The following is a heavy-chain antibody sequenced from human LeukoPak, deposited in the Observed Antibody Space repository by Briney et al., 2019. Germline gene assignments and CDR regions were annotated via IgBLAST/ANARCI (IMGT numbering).Heavy chain of an antibody. V-gene: IGHV5-51*01. D-gene: IGHD4-17*01. CDR2: IYPGDSDT. Sequence: PGECLKISCKGSGYSFTSYWIGWVRQMRGKRLEWMGIIYPGDSDTRYSPSFQGQVTISADKSISTAYLQWSSLKASDTAMYYCARRRGYGDYHLDYWGQGTLVTVSS. CDR3: ARRRGYGDYHLDY. J-gene: IGHJ4*02. CDR1: GYSFTSYW.